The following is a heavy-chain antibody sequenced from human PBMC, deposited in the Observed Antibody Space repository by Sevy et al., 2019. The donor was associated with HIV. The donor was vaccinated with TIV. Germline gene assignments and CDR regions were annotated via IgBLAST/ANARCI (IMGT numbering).Heavy chain of an antibody. V-gene: IGHV1-2*02. CDR2: FNPKSGAT. D-gene: IGHD3-3*01. CDR3: ARESYDFWTGPVDYDYGMDV. Sequence: ASVKVSCKASGYTFTDTGYYVHWVRQAPVQGLEWMGWFNPKSGATNYAQKFQGRVTMTRGKSVSIANMELSRLRSEDTAVYYCARESYDFWTGPVDYDYGMDVWGQGTTVTVSS. J-gene: IGHJ6*02. CDR1: GYTFTDTGYY.